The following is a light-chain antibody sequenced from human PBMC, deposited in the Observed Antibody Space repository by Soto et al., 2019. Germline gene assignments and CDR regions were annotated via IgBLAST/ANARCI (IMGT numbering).Light chain of an antibody. Sequence: EIVMTQSPATLSVSPGERATLSCRASESVSNNLAWYQQKFGQAPRLLIYHASTRATGIPARFSGRGSGTXXXXXXXXXQSEDVXLYYCQQYNEWPLTFGGGTKVEIK. CDR3: QQYNEWPLT. J-gene: IGKJ4*01. V-gene: IGKV3-15*01. CDR2: HAS. CDR1: ESVSNN.